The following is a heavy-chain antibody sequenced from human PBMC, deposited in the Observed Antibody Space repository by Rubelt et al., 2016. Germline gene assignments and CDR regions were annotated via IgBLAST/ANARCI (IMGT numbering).Heavy chain of an antibody. V-gene: IGHV3-23*01. CDR3: ASHSPANDY. CDR2: ISGSGGTI. Sequence: VSAISGSGGTIYYADSVRGRLTISRDNSKNTLYLQMNSLRAEDTAVYYCASHSPANDYWGQGTLVTVSS. D-gene: IGHD2-15*01. J-gene: IGHJ4*02.